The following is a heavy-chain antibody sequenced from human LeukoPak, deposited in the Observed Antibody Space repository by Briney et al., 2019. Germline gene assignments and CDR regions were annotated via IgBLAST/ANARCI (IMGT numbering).Heavy chain of an antibody. CDR3: ALKTVAGTFDI. V-gene: IGHV4-61*02. CDR2: IYTSGST. D-gene: IGHD6-19*01. Sequence: PSETLSRTCTVSGGSISSGSDDRRWVRQPSGTGVEWIGRIYTSGSTNYNPSLKSRVTISVDTSKNQFSLKLSSVTAADTAVYYCALKTVAGTFDIWGQGTMVTVSS. CDR1: GGSISSGSDD. J-gene: IGHJ3*02.